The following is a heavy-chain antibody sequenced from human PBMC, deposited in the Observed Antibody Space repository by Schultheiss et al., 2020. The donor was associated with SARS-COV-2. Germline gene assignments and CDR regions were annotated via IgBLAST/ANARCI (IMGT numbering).Heavy chain of an antibody. D-gene: IGHD2-15*01. V-gene: IGHV4-31*11. J-gene: IGHJ4*02. CDR1: GGSISSGGYY. Sequence: SQTLSLTCAVSGGSISSGGYYWSWIRQPPGKGLEWIGYIYYSGSTYYNPSLKSRVTISVDTSKNQFSLKLSSVTAADTAVYYCARVGYCSGGSCYPRHHFDYWGQGTLVTVSS. CDR3: ARVGYCSGGSCYPRHHFDY. CDR2: IYYSGST.